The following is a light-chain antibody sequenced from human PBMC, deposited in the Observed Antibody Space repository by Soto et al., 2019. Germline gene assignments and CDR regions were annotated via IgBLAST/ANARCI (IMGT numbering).Light chain of an antibody. V-gene: IGKV1-5*01. CDR3: QQYNSYSPLLT. J-gene: IGKJ4*01. CDR1: QSISSW. CDR2: DAS. Sequence: DIQMTQSPSTLSASVGDRVTITCRASQSISSWLAWYQQKPGKAPKLLIYDASSLESGVPSRFSGSGSGTEFTLTISSLHPDDFATYYCQQYNSYSPLLTFGGGTKVEIK.